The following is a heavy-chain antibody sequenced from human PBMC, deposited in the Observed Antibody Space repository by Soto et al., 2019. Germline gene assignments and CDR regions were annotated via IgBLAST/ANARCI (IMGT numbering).Heavy chain of an antibody. D-gene: IGHD3-16*01. CDR3: ARSRLGDYIWGSYPTGLWFDP. J-gene: IGHJ5*02. CDR2: IYYSGST. V-gene: IGHV4-59*01. Sequence: SETLSLTCTVSGGSISSYYWSWIRQPPGKGLEWIGYIYYSGSTNYNPSLKSRVTISVDTSKNQFSLKLSSVTAADTAVYYCARSRLGDYIWGSYPTGLWFDPWGQGTLVTVSS. CDR1: GGSISSYY.